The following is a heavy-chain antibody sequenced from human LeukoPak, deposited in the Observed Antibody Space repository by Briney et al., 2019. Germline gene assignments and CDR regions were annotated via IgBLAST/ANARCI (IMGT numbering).Heavy chain of an antibody. CDR1: GFTVSSNY. D-gene: IGHD3-22*01. CDR3: ARGVYYYDTSAFDY. V-gene: IGHV3-53*01. CDR2: IYSGGST. J-gene: IGHJ4*02. Sequence: PGGSLRLSCAASGFTVSSNYMSWVRQAPGKGLEWVSVIYSGGSTYYADSVKGRFTISRDNSKNTLYLQMNSLRAEDTAVYYCARGVYYYDTSAFDYWGQGTLVTVSS.